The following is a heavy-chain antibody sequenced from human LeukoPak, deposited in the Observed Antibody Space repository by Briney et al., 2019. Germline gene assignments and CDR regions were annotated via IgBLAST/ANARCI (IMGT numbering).Heavy chain of an antibody. D-gene: IGHD5-18*01. J-gene: IGHJ4*02. CDR2: INSDGSST. V-gene: IGHV3-74*01. CDR1: GFTLSSYW. CDR3: ARGYWDTTLVPFDY. Sequence: GGSLRLSCAASGFTLSSYWMHWVRQAPGKGLVWVSRINSDGSSTSYADSVKGRFTISRDNAKNTLYLQMNSLRVEDTAVYYCARGYWDTTLVPFDYWGQGTLVTVSS.